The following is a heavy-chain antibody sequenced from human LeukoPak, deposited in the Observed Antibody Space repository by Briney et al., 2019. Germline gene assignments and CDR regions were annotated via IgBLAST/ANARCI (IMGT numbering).Heavy chain of an antibody. V-gene: IGHV3-30*02. J-gene: IGHJ4*02. CDR1: GFTFSSYG. CDR2: IRYDGSNK. D-gene: IGHD2-2*01. Sequence: GGPLRLSCAASGFTFSSYGMHWVRQAPGKGLEWVAFIRYDGSNKYYADSVKGRFTISRDNSKNTLYLQMNSLRAEDTAVHYCAKDMIFAVPAFFDYWGQGTLVTVSS. CDR3: AKDMIFAVPAFFDY.